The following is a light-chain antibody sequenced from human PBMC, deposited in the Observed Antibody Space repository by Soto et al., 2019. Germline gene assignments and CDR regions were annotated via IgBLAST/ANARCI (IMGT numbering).Light chain of an antibody. V-gene: IGKV2-28*01. Sequence: DFVMTQSPLSLPVTPGEPASISCRSSQSLLHTNGYNYLDWYLQKPGQSPQLLVYWGSNRASGVPDRFSGSGSGTDFTLKISKVEAEDVGVYYCMQALQSPYTFGQGTSLLIK. CDR2: WGS. CDR1: QSLLHTNGYNY. J-gene: IGKJ2*01. CDR3: MQALQSPYT.